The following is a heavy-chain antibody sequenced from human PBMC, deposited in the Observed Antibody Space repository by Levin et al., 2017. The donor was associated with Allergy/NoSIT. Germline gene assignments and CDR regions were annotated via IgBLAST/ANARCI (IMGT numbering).Heavy chain of an antibody. CDR2: ISYDGSNR. Sequence: GGSLRLSCAASGFTFSRYAMHWVRQAPGKGLEPVAVISYDGSNRYYADSLEGRLTISRDSSKNTLYLQMNGLRDEDTAVYYCARGPYYNDNTYFFDYWGQGTQVTVSS. V-gene: IGHV3-30*04. D-gene: IGHD3-22*01. CDR3: ARGPYYNDNTYFFDY. J-gene: IGHJ4*02. CDR1: GFTFSRYA.